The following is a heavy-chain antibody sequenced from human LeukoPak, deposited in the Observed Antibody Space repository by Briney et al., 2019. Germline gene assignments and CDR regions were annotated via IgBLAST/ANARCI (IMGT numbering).Heavy chain of an antibody. CDR3: ATVGQPGMAAAGDLDY. V-gene: IGHV3-53*01. J-gene: IGHJ4*02. D-gene: IGHD6-13*01. CDR1: GFTVSSNY. CDR2: IYSGGST. Sequence: GGSLRLSCAASGFTVSSNYMSWVRQAPGKGLEWVSVIYSGGSTYYADSVKGRFTISRDNSKNTLYLQMNSLRAEDTAVYYCATVGQPGMAAAGDLDYWGRGTLVTVSS.